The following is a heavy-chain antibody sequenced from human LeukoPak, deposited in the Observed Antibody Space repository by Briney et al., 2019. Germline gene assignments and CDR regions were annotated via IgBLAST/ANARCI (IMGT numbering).Heavy chain of an antibody. V-gene: IGHV4-30-2*01. CDR2: IYHSGST. D-gene: IGHD3-10*01. CDR3: AGNLWFGELFY. CDR1: GGSISSGGYS. J-gene: IGHJ4*02. Sequence: SETLSLTCAVSGGSISSGGYSWSWIRQPPGKGLEWIGYIYHSGSTYYNPSLKSRVTISVDRSRNQFSLKLSSVTAADTAVYYCAGNLWFGELFYWGQGTLVTVSS.